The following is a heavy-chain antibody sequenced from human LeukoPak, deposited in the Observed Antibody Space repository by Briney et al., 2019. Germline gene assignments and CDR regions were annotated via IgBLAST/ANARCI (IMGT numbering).Heavy chain of an antibody. J-gene: IGHJ3*02. CDR3: ARPQGSSADAFEI. CDR2: IYPGDSDT. D-gene: IGHD3-22*01. V-gene: IGHV5-51*01. Sequence: GESLKISCKGSGYSFTSYWIGWVRHMPGKGLEWMGVIYPGDSDTRYSPSFQGQVTISADRSISTVYLQWSSLKASDSAMYYCARPQGSSADAFEIWGQGTVVTVSS. CDR1: GYSFTSYW.